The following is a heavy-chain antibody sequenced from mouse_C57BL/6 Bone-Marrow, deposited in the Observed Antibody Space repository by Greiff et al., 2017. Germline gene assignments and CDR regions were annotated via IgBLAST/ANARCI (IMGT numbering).Heavy chain of an antibody. J-gene: IGHJ3*01. CDR1: GFTFSDYG. CDR2: ISNLAYSI. Sequence: EVKLMESGGGLVQPGGSLKLSCAASGFTFSDYGMAWVRQAPRKGPEWVAFISNLAYSIYYADTVTGRFTISRENAKNTLYLEMSSLRSEDTAMYYCARIYYGTQAWFAYWGQGTLVTVSA. D-gene: IGHD2-1*01. CDR3: ARIYYGTQAWFAY. V-gene: IGHV5-15*01.